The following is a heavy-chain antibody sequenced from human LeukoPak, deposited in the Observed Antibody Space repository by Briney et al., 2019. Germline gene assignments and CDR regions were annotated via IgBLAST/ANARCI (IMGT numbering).Heavy chain of an antibody. J-gene: IGHJ6*03. D-gene: IGHD2-2*01. CDR3: ARGISRYCSSTSCYPYYYYYMDV. V-gene: IGHV4-34*01. CDR2: INHSGST. CDR1: GGSFSGYY. Sequence: SETLSLTCAVYGGSFSGYYWSWIRQPPGKGLEWIGEINHSGSTNYNLSLKSRVTISVDTSKNQFSLKLSSVTAADTAVYYCARGISRYCSSTSCYPYYYYYMDVWGKGTTVTVSS.